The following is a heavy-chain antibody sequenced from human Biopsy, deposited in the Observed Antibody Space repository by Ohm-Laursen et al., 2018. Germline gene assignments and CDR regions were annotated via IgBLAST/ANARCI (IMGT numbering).Heavy chain of an antibody. V-gene: IGHV1-69*06. CDR1: GGMFNSYT. CDR2: IMSLYNTT. CDR3: ATKLTGYFHH. D-gene: IGHD3-9*01. Sequence: EASAKVSCKASGGMFNSYTINWLRQAPGQGLQWMGGIMSLYNTTNYAQKFWDRITVTADKSTNTVYMTLSSLTSDDTAVYYCATKLTGYFHHWGQGTLVIVSS. J-gene: IGHJ1*01.